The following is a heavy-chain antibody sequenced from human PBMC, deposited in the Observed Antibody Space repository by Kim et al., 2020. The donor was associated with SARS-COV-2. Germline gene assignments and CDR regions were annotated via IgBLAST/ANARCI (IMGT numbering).Heavy chain of an antibody. J-gene: IGHJ4*02. Sequence: YAKKFQGRGTMTEDTSTDTAYMELSSLRSEDTAVYYCATGFYYDITPRDYWGQGTLVTVSS. D-gene: IGHD3-9*01. V-gene: IGHV1-24*01. CDR3: ATGFYYDITPRDY.